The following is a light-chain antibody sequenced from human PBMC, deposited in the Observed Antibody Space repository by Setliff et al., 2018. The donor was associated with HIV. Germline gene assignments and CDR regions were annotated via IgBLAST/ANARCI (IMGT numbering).Light chain of an antibody. CDR1: SSDVGGYSF. Sequence: QSALAQPRSVSGSPGQSVTFSCTATSSDVGGYSFVSWYQQHPDKAPRLIIYDVDKRPSGVPDRFSGSKSGDTASLTISNLQSEDEADYYCCSYAGSPYVFGGGTKVTVL. CDR2: DVD. J-gene: IGLJ1*01. CDR3: CSYAGSPYV. V-gene: IGLV2-11*01.